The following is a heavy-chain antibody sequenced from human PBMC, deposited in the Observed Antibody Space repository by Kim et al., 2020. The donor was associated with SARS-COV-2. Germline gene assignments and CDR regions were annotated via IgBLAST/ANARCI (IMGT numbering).Heavy chain of an antibody. J-gene: IGHJ3*02. Sequence: SVKVSCNASGGTFSSYAISWVRQAPGQGLEWMGGIIPIFGTANYAQKFQGRVTITADESTSTAYMELSSLRSEDSAVYYCASSGYSSSWYSGGYAFDIWGQGTMVTVSS. D-gene: IGHD6-13*01. CDR1: GGTFSSYA. CDR3: ASSGYSSSWYSGGYAFDI. CDR2: IIPIFGTA. V-gene: IGHV1-69*13.